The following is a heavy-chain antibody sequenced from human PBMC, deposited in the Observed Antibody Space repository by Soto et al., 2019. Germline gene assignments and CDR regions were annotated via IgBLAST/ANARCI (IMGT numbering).Heavy chain of an antibody. V-gene: IGHV3-23*01. D-gene: IGHD6-13*01. CDR1: GFTFSSYA. CDR3: ARSLFMAATDTEPFDS. J-gene: IGHJ4*02. Sequence: GGSLRLSCAASGFTFSSYAMSWVRQAPGKGLEWVSAISGGGNDEFYADAVKGRFTISRDNSKNTLYLHMNSLRAEDTAVHYCARSLFMAATDTEPFDSWGQGTLVTVSS. CDR2: ISGGGNDE.